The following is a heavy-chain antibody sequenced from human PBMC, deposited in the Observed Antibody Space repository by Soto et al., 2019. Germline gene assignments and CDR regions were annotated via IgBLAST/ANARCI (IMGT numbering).Heavy chain of an antibody. J-gene: IGHJ6*02. D-gene: IGHD1-20*01. Sequence: ASVKVSCKASGYTFTGYYMHWVRQAPGQGLEWMGWINPNSGGTNYAQKFQGRVTMTRDTSISTAYMELSRLRSDDTAVYYCARDGKRITRDYYYYYGMDVWGQGTTVTVYS. CDR1: GYTFTGYY. CDR2: INPNSGGT. V-gene: IGHV1-2*02. CDR3: ARDGKRITRDYYYYYGMDV.